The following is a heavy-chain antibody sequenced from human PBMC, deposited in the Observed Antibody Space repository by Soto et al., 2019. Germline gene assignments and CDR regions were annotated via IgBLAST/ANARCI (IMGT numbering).Heavy chain of an antibody. CDR1: GFTFSNAW. D-gene: IGHD3-9*01. J-gene: IGHJ6*02. CDR3: TTPASTQGLTGYYRRHYYYYYGMDV. V-gene: IGHV3-15*07. Sequence: GGSLRLSCAASGFTFSNAWMNWVRQAPGKGLEWVGRIKSKTDGGTTDYAAPVKGRFTISRDDSKNTLYLQMNSLKTEDTAVYYCTTPASTQGLTGYYRRHYYYYYGMDVWGQGTTVTVSS. CDR2: IKSKTDGGTT.